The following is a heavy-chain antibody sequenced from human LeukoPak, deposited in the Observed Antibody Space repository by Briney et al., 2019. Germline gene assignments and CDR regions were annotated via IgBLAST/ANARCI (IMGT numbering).Heavy chain of an antibody. V-gene: IGHV3-7*01. CDR2: IDKHGDGK. Sequence: GGSLRLSCVASGFTFSISWVTWVRQAPGKGLEWVANIDKHGDGKYYVDSVKGRFAISRDYATNSVFLQMNSLRAEDTSVYYCARDAGWGYYDLWGQGTPVTVSS. CDR3: ARDAGWGYYDL. CDR1: GFTFSISW. D-gene: IGHD1-26*01. J-gene: IGHJ4*02.